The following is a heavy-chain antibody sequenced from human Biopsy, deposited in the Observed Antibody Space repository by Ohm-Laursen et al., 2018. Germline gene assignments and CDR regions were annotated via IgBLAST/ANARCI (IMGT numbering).Heavy chain of an antibody. Sequence: SETLSLTCHVSGGDINNYYWSWIRQPAGKGLEWIGRIYPGGSTNYNPSLKSRVTMSVDTSKKQLSLRLRSVTAADTAMYYCASVVLGPTNDAFDLWGLGALVTVSS. J-gene: IGHJ4*02. CDR3: ASVVLGPTNDAFDL. CDR1: GGDINNYY. D-gene: IGHD3-22*01. V-gene: IGHV4-4*07. CDR2: IYPGGST.